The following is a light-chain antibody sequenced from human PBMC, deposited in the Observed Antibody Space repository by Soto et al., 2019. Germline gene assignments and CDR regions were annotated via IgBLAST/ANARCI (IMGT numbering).Light chain of an antibody. J-gene: IGKJ5*01. CDR3: QQYGSSIT. V-gene: IGKV3-20*01. CDR2: GAS. Sequence: EIVLTQSPGTLSLSPGERATLSCRASQSVSSSYLAWYQQKPGQAPRLLIYGASSRATGIPERFSGSGSGTDFTLTISRLEPADFAVYYCQQYGSSITFGQGTRLEIK. CDR1: QSVSSSY.